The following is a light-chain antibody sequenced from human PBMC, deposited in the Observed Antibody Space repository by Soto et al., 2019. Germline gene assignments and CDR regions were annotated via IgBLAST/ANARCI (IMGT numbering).Light chain of an antibody. Sequence: DIQMTQSPSSLSASVGDRVTITCLASQSISSYLNWYQQKPGKAPKLLIYAASSLQSGVPSRFSGSGSGTDFTLTISSLQPEDFETYYCQQSYSTPLTFGGGTTVDIK. J-gene: IGKJ4*01. CDR3: QQSYSTPLT. CDR1: QSISSY. V-gene: IGKV1-39*01. CDR2: AAS.